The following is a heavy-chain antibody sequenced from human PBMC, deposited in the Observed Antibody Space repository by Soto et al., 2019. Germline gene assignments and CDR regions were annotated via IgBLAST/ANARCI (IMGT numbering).Heavy chain of an antibody. D-gene: IGHD5-12*01. CDR2: IIPIFGTA. CDR1: GGTFSSYT. CDR3: ARGNHRWLQLWYCDR. V-gene: IGHV1-69*12. J-gene: IGHJ2*01. Sequence: QVQLVQSGAEVKKPGSSVTVSCKASGGTFSSYTISWVRQAPGQGLEWMGGIIPIFGTANYAQKFQGRVTITADESTSTAYMELSSLRSEDTAVYYCARGNHRWLQLWYCDRWGRGTLVNVSS.